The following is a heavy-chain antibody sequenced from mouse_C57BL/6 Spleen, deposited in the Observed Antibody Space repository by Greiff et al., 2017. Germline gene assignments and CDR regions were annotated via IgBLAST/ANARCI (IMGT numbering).Heavy chain of an antibody. J-gene: IGHJ3*01. CDR2: INPNNGGT. CDR1: GYTFTDYY. D-gene: IGHD2-4*01. Sequence: VQLQQSGPELVKPGASVKISCKASGYTFTDYYMNWVKQSHGKSLEWIGDINPNNGGTSYNQKFKGKATLTVDKSSSTAYMERRSLTSEDSAVYYCARWGLRAWFAYWGQGTLVTVSA. V-gene: IGHV1-26*01. CDR3: ARWGLRAWFAY.